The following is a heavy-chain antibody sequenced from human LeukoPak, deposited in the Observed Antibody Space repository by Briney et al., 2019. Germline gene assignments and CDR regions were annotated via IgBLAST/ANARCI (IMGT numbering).Heavy chain of an antibody. Sequence: GGSLRLSCAASGFTFSSYAMSWVRQAPGEGREWVSAISGSGGSTYYADSVKGRFTISRDNSKNTLYLQMNSLRAEDTAVYYCAKRRYDILTYWGQGTLVTVSS. V-gene: IGHV3-23*01. CDR2: ISGSGGST. D-gene: IGHD3-9*01. J-gene: IGHJ4*02. CDR1: GFTFSSYA. CDR3: AKRRYDILTY.